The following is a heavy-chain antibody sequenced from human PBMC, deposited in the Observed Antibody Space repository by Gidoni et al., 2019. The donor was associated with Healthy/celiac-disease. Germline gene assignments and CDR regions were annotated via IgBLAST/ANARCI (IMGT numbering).Heavy chain of an antibody. Sequence: EVQLLESGGGLVQPGGSLRLSCAPSGVTFSSYAMSCVIQAPGKGLEWVSAISGRGGSTYYADSVEGRFTISRDNSKNTLYLQMNSLRAEDTAVYYCAKLQFGDPLGYGMDVWGQGTTVTVSS. CDR3: AKLQFGDPLGYGMDV. CDR2: ISGRGGST. D-gene: IGHD3-10*01. V-gene: IGHV3-23*01. CDR1: GVTFSSYA. J-gene: IGHJ6*02.